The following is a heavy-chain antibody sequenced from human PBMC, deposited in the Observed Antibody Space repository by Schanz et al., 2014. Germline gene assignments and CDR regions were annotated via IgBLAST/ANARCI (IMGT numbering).Heavy chain of an antibody. D-gene: IGHD6-19*01. CDR2: INPNTGGT. J-gene: IGHJ6*02. CDR1: GYTFTAYF. V-gene: IGHV1-2*06. Sequence: QVLLVQSGAEVKQPGASVKVSCKASGYTFTAYFIHWVRQAPGQGLEWMGRINPNTGGTNFAQKFQGRVTMTRDTSITTAYMDLSNLRSDDTAVFFCARENTAVAGMPRVMDVWGQGTTVTVTS. CDR3: ARENTAVAGMPRVMDV.